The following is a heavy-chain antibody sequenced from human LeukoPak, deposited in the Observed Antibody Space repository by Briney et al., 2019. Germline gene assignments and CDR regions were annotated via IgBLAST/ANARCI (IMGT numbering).Heavy chain of an antibody. Sequence: PGGSLRLSCAASGFTFSDYYMSWIRQAPGKGLEWVSYISSSGSTMYYADSVKGRFTISRDNAKSSLYLQMNSLRAEDTAVYYCAREDSSSWSADVKYWGQGTLVTVSS. V-gene: IGHV3-11*01. J-gene: IGHJ4*02. D-gene: IGHD6-13*01. CDR1: GFTFSDYY. CDR2: ISSSGSTM. CDR3: AREDSSSWSADVKY.